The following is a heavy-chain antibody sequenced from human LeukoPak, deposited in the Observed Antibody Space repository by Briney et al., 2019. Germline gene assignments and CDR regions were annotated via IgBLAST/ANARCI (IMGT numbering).Heavy chain of an antibody. CDR1: GFTFSSYE. CDR2: ISSSGSTI. Sequence: PGGSLRLSCAASGFTFSSYEMNWVRQAPGKGLEWVSYISSSGSTIYYADSVKGRFTISRDNAKNSLYLQMNSLRAEDTAVYYCARDRRTVGSSGWLSNFDYWGQGTLVTVSS. D-gene: IGHD6-19*01. CDR3: ARDRRTVGSSGWLSNFDY. V-gene: IGHV3-48*03. J-gene: IGHJ4*02.